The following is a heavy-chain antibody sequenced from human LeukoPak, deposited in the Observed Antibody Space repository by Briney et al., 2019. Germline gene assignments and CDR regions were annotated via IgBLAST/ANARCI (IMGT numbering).Heavy chain of an antibody. V-gene: IGHV1-8*01. CDR1: GYTFTSYD. CDR2: MNPNSGNT. J-gene: IGHJ4*02. CDR3: ARVYRLGIAASGY. Sequence: APVKVSCKASGYTFTSYDINWVRQATGQGLEWMGWMNPNSGNTGYAQKFQGRVTMTRNTSISTAYMELSSLRSEDTAVYYCARVYRLGIAASGYWGQGTLVTVSS. D-gene: IGHD6-25*01.